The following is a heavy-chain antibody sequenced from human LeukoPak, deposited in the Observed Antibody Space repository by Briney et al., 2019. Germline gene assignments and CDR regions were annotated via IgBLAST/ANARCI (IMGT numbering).Heavy chain of an antibody. D-gene: IGHD4-17*01. Sequence: GGSLRLSCAASGFTVSSNYMSWVRQAPGKGLEWVSVIYSGGSTYYADSVKGRFTISRDNSKNTLYLQMNSLRAEDTAVYYCVRGTTVWPWNYFDYWGQGTLVTVSS. CDR1: GFTVSSNY. J-gene: IGHJ4*02. V-gene: IGHV3-53*01. CDR3: VRGTTVWPWNYFDY. CDR2: IYSGGST.